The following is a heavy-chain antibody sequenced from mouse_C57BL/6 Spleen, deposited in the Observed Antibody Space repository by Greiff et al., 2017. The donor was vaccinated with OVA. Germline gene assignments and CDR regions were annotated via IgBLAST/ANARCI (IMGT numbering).Heavy chain of an antibody. V-gene: IGHV5-12*01. CDR3: VRHGGLPHYYAMDY. CDR1: GFTFSDYY. Sequence: EVQRVESGGGLVQPGGSLKLSCAASGFTFSDYYMYWVRQTPEKRLEWVAYISNGGGSTYYPDTVKGRFTISRDNAKNTLYLQMSRLKSEDTAMYYCVRHGGLPHYYAMDYWGQGTSVTVSS. D-gene: IGHD2-2*01. CDR2: ISNGGGST. J-gene: IGHJ4*01.